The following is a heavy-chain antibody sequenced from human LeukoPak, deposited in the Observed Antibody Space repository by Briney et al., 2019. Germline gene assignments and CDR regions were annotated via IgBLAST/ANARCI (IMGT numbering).Heavy chain of an antibody. CDR1: GGTFSSYA. Sequence: SVKVSCKASGGTFSSYAISWVRQAPGRGLEWMGRIIPIFGTANYAQKFQGRVTITTDESTSTAYMELSSLRSEDKAVYYCARVDSSGLDYDYWGQGTLVTVSS. V-gene: IGHV1-69*05. D-gene: IGHD3-22*01. CDR3: ARVDSSGLDYDY. J-gene: IGHJ4*02. CDR2: IIPIFGTA.